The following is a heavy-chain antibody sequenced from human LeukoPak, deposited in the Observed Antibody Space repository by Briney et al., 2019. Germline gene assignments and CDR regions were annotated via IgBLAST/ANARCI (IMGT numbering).Heavy chain of an antibody. CDR2: ISLSSDSI. CDR1: ELTFSSYG. D-gene: IGHD5-12*01. J-gene: IGHJ4*02. V-gene: IGHV3-48*02. Sequence: PGGSLRLSCAASELTFSSYGMTWVRQAPGKGLEWVSYISLSSDSIYYADSVKGRFTISRANAENSLYLQMNSLRDEDTAVYYCARAMRSGYDYWGQGTLVADSS. CDR3: ARAMRSGYDY.